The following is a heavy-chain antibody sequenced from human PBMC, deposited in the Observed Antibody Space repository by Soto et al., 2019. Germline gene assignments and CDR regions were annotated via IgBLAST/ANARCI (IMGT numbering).Heavy chain of an antibody. CDR3: ARVPDY. J-gene: IGHJ4*02. Sequence: QLQLQESGSGLVKPSQTLSLTCAVSGGSISSGGYSWSWIRQPPGKGLEWIGYMYHSGSTYYNPSFESRFTISIDRSKNQFSLKLSSVAAAHTAVYYCARVPDYWGQGILVTVSS. CDR2: MYHSGST. CDR1: GGSISSGGYS. V-gene: IGHV4-30-2*01. D-gene: IGHD2-2*01.